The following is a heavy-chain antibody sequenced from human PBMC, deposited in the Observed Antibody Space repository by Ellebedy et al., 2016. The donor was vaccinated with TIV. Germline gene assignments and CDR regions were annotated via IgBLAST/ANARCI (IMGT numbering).Heavy chain of an antibody. CDR3: ARNYYKGAYGMDV. D-gene: IGHD3-10*01. Sequence: ASVKVSXKASGYTFSSYGISWVRQAPGQGLEWMGWISAYNGNTNYAQKLQGRITMTKDTSTSTAHMELRSLRSDDTAMYFCARNYYKGAYGMDVWGQGTTVTVSS. CDR2: ISAYNGNT. J-gene: IGHJ6*02. V-gene: IGHV1-18*01. CDR1: GYTFSSYG.